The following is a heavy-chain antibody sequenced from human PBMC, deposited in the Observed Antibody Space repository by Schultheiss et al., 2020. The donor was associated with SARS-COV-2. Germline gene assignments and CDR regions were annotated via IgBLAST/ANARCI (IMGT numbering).Heavy chain of an antibody. CDR1: GGSISSGGYY. Sequence: SETLSLTCTVSGGSISSGGYYWSWIRQHPGKGLEWIGYIYYSGSTYYNPSLKSLVTISVDTSKNQFSLKLSSVTAADTAVYYCARGGTYYYDSSGYYEGYFDLWGRGTLVTVSS. V-gene: IGHV4-31*01. J-gene: IGHJ2*01. D-gene: IGHD3-22*01. CDR3: ARGGTYYYDSSGYYEGYFDL. CDR2: IYYSGST.